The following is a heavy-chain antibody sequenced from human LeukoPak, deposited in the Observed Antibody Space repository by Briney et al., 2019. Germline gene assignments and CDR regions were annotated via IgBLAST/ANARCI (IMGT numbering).Heavy chain of an antibody. Sequence: GESLKISCKGSGYSFTSYWISWVRQMPGKGLEWMGRIDPSDSYTNYSPSFQGHVTISAGKSISTAYLQWSSLKASDTAMYYCARRDPSRDAFDIWGQGTMVTVSS. CDR2: IDPSDSYT. CDR3: ARRDPSRDAFDI. J-gene: IGHJ3*02. V-gene: IGHV5-10-1*01. CDR1: GYSFTSYW.